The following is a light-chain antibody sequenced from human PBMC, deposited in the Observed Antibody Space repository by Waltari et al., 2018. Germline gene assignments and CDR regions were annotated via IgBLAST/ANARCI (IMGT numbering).Light chain of an antibody. CDR1: QDLDNL. J-gene: IGKJ4*01. V-gene: IGKV1-13*02. CDR3: QQLHSYPRA. Sequence: AIQVTQSPSSLSASVGDRVTITCRAIQDLDNLFTWYQQKPGKAPNRLIYGASVWESGVTSRFSGSGSGTDFTLTISSLQPEDFATYYCQQLHSYPRAFGGGTKVESK. CDR2: GAS.